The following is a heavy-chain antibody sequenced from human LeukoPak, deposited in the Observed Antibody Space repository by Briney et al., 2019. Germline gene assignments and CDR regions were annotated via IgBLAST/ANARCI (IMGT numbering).Heavy chain of an antibody. CDR2: ISSSSTYM. CDR3: ARYSGTYRDY. CDR1: GFTFSSYN. Sequence: PGGSLRLSCAASGFTFSSYNMNWVRQAPGRGLEWVSSISSSSTYMSYADSVKGRFTISRDNAKNSLYLRMDSLRAEDTAVYYCARYSGTYRDYWGQGTLVTVSS. D-gene: IGHD1-26*01. J-gene: IGHJ4*02. V-gene: IGHV3-21*01.